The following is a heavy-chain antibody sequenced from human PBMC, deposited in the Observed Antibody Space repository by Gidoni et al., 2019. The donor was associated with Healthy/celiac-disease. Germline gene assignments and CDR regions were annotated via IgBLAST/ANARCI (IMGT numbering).Heavy chain of an antibody. CDR1: GFTFSSYA. J-gene: IGHJ5*02. CDR3: AKTAVYGSGKEWFDP. CDR2: ISGSGGST. Sequence: EVQLLESGGGSVQPGGSLRLSCAASGFTFSSYAMSWVRQAPGKGLEWVSAISGSGGSTYYADAVKGRFTISRDNSKNTLYLQMNSLRAEDTAVYYCAKTAVYGSGKEWFDPWGQGTLVTVSS. V-gene: IGHV3-23*01. D-gene: IGHD3-10*01.